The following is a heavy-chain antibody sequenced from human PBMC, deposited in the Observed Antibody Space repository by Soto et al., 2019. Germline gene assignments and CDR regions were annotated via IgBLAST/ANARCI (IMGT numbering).Heavy chain of an antibody. CDR3: ASDYGEIDAFDI. J-gene: IGHJ3*02. Sequence: QVQLVQSGAEVKKPGSSVKVSCKTSGGPFNNHAINWVRQAPGQGLEWVGLVIPTLATADYAQKFQGRVTMTADEVTNKAYVELSSLRSDDTGVYYCASDYGEIDAFDIWGQGTLVTVSS. D-gene: IGHD4-17*01. CDR2: VIPTLATA. CDR1: GGPFNNHA. V-gene: IGHV1-69*01.